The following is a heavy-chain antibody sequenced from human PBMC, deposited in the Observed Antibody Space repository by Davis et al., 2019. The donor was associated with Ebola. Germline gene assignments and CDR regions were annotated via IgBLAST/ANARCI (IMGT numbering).Heavy chain of an antibody. CDR2: INNDGSIT. J-gene: IGHJ4*02. V-gene: IGHV3-74*01. CDR1: GFTFSSSW. CDR3: ARTNYYFDH. Sequence: PGGSLRLSCAASGFTFSSSWMHWVRQAPGKGLVWVSLINNDGSITTYADSVKGRFTISRDNAKNTLYLQMNTLRAEDTAVYYCARTNYYFDHWGQGTLVTVSS.